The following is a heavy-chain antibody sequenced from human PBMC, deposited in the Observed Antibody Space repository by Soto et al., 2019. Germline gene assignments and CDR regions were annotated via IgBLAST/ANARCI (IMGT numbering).Heavy chain of an antibody. V-gene: IGHV3-11*06. CDR2: ISSSSSYT. D-gene: IGHD6-19*01. Sequence: PGGSLRLSCAASGFTFSDYYMSWIRQAPGKGLEWVSYISSSSSYTNYADSVKGRFTISRDNAKNSLYLQMNSLRAEDTAVYYCASELVLAVAGGNYYSGMDVWGQGTTVTGSS. J-gene: IGHJ6*02. CDR3: ASELVLAVAGGNYYSGMDV. CDR1: GFTFSDYY.